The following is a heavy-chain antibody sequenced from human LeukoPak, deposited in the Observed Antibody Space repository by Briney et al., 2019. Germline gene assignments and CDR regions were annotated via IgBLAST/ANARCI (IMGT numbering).Heavy chain of an antibody. CDR3: ARGALDIVSPYLDY. CDR1: GGSISSYY. J-gene: IGHJ4*02. CDR2: IYYSGST. D-gene: IGHD2-2*03. V-gene: IGHV4-59*08. Sequence: PSETLSLTCTVSGGSISSYYWSWIRQPPGKGLEWIGYIYYSGSTNYNPSLKSRVTISVDTSKNQFSLKLSSVTAADTAVYYCARGALDIVSPYLDYWGQGTLVTVSS.